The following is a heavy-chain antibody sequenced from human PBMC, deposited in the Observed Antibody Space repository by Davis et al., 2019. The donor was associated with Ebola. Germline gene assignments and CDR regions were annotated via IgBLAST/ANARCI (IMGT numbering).Heavy chain of an antibody. Sequence: SLKISCEASGFTFDDYAMHWVRQAPGKGLEWVSGISWNGGTIGYADSVRGRFTISRDNAKNSLYLQANSLKPEDAAFYYCVRGRAELISYDGMDVWGQGTTVTVSS. CDR1: GFTFDDYA. D-gene: IGHD3-3*01. V-gene: IGHV3-9*01. CDR3: VRGRAELISYDGMDV. J-gene: IGHJ6*02. CDR2: ISWNGGTI.